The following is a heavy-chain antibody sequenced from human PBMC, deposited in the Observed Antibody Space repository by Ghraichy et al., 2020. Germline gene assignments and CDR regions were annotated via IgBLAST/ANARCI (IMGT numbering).Heavy chain of an antibody. J-gene: IGHJ6*02. CDR2: ISHTGRT. CDR3: ARLPREYGASYYVLDV. Sequence: SETLSLTCAVSGGSISSGVYSWSWVRQPPGRGLEWIGYISHTGRTYYNPSLNSRVTLSVDRSRNQFSLKVTSVTAADTAVYYCARLPREYGASYYVLDVWGRGTTVTVSS. V-gene: IGHV4-30-2*01. D-gene: IGHD4-17*01. CDR1: GGSISSGVYS.